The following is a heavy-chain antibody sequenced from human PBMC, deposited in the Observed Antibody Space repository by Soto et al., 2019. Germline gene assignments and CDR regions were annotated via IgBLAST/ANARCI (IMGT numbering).Heavy chain of an antibody. CDR1: GFTLSSYE. Sequence: GGSMRLSCAASGFTLSSYEMHWVSQAPGKGLEWVADISNSGSSKYYADSVKGRFTISRDSSKNTLYLQMNSLRAEDTAVYYCARDLRSCSGGSCYLRGAEYFQHWGQGTLVTVSS. J-gene: IGHJ1*01. V-gene: IGHV3-30*03. D-gene: IGHD2-15*01. CDR3: ARDLRSCSGGSCYLRGAEYFQH. CDR2: ISNSGSSK.